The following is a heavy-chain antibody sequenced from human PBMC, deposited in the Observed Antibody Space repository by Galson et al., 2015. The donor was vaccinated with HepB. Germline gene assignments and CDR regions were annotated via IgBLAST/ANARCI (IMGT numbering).Heavy chain of an antibody. V-gene: IGHV3-49*03. D-gene: IGHD3-10*01. Sequence: SLRLSCAASGFTFGDYAMSWFRQAPGKGLEWVGFIRSKAYGGTTEYAASVKGRFTISRDDSKSVAYLQMNSLKTEDTAVYYCTREGTYYYGSGSYSDAFDIWGQGTMVTVSS. CDR3: TREGTYYYGSGSYSDAFDI. CDR1: GFTFGDYA. CDR2: IRSKAYGGTT. J-gene: IGHJ3*02.